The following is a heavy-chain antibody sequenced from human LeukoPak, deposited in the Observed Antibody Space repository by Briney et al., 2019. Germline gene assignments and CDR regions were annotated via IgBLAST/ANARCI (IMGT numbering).Heavy chain of an antibody. CDR2: IYSGGST. D-gene: IGHD4-23*01. V-gene: IGHV3-66*02. CDR3: ARGTPVVTLDY. J-gene: IGHJ4*02. Sequence: GGSLRLYCAASGFTVSSNYMSWVRQAPGKGLEWVSVIYSGGSTYYADSVKGRFTISRDNSKNTLYLQMNSLRAEDTAVYYCARGTPVVTLDYWGQGTLVTVSS. CDR1: GFTVSSNY.